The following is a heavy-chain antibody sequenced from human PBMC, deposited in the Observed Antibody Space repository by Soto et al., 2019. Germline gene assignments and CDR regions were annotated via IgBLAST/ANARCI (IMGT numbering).Heavy chain of an antibody. Sequence: SGPTLVNPTETLTLTCTVSGFSLSNARMGVSWIRQPPGKALEWLAHIFSNDEKSYSTSLKSRLTISKDTSKSQVVLTMTNMDPVDTATYYCARIPSGAAGTMGLYYYYGMDVWGQGTTVTVSS. CDR2: IFSNDEK. D-gene: IGHD6-13*01. V-gene: IGHV2-26*01. J-gene: IGHJ6*02. CDR3: ARIPSGAAGTMGLYYYYGMDV. CDR1: GFSLSNARMG.